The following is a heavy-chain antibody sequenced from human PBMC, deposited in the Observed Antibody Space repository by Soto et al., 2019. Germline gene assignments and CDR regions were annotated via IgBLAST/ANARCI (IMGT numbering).Heavy chain of an antibody. CDR2: INHSGST. Sequence: QVQLQQWGAGLLKPSETLSLTCAVYGGSFSGYYWSWIRQPPGKGLEWIGEINHSGSTNYNPSLKSRVTISVDTSQNQFSLKLSSVTAADTAVYYCARDQRVRYCSSTSCYPFDYWGQGTLVTVSS. CDR3: ARDQRVRYCSSTSCYPFDY. CDR1: GGSFSGYY. D-gene: IGHD2-2*01. J-gene: IGHJ4*02. V-gene: IGHV4-34*01.